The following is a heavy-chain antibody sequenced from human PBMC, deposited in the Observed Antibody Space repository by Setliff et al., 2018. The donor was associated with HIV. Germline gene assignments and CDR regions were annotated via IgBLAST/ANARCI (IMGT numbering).Heavy chain of an antibody. Sequence: VKVSCKASGYSFTSYYMHWVRQAPGQGLEWMGIISPSGGSTSYAQKFQGRVTMTRDTSTSTAYMELSSLRSEDTAVYYCARDYYYYGSGSFGLDYWGQGTPVTVSS. J-gene: IGHJ4*02. CDR3: ARDYYYYGSGSFGLDY. D-gene: IGHD3-10*01. CDR1: GYSFTSYY. CDR2: ISPSGGST. V-gene: IGHV1-46*01.